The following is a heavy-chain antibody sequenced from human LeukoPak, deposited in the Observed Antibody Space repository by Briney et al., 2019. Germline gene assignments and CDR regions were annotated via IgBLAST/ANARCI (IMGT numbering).Heavy chain of an antibody. CDR2: IKQDGSDK. J-gene: IGHJ6*02. CDR3: AKGRPGVAAAGFYYYYYGMDV. V-gene: IGHV3-7*04. D-gene: IGHD6-13*01. CDR1: GFTISNYW. Sequence: GGSLRLSCAASGFTISNYWMNWVRQAPGKGLEWVVNIKQDGSDKRYVDSVKGRFTISRDNAKNLLYLQMDSLRAEDTAVYYCAKGRPGVAAAGFYYYYYGMDVWGQGTTVTVSS.